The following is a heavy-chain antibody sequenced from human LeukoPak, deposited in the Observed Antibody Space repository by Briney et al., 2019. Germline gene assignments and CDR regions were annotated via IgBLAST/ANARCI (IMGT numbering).Heavy chain of an antibody. CDR1: GYSFVTSD. Sequence: GASVKVSCKASGYSFVTSDINWVRQAAGQGLEWMGWMNPLSGNTGYAQKFQGRVTMTRNTSTGTAYMELSSLRSEDTAVYYCVRSLAVDGTRAYWGQGTPVIVSP. CDR2: MNPLSGNT. D-gene: IGHD6-19*01. V-gene: IGHV1-8*02. CDR3: VRSLAVDGTRAY. J-gene: IGHJ4*02.